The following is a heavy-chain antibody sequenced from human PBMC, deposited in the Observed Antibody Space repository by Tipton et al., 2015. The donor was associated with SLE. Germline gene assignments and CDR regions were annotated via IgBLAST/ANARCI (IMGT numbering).Heavy chain of an antibody. CDR3: ARQGAVVQPFDY. V-gene: IGHV5-51*01. CDR2: VSPGDSDF. CDR1: GYSFTTYW. J-gene: IGHJ4*02. Sequence: VQLVQSGAEVKKPGESLKISCKASGYSFTTYWIGWVRQMPGKGLEWMGIVSPGDSDFRYNPSFQGQVTISADKSISTAYLQWSSLKASDTAMYYCARQGAVVQPFDYWGQGTPVTVSS. D-gene: IGHD6-19*01.